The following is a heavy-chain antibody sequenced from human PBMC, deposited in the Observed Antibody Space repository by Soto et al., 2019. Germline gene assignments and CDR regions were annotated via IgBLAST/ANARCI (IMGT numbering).Heavy chain of an antibody. CDR2: ISWNSGSI. V-gene: IGHV3-9*01. CDR1: GLTFDDYA. J-gene: IGHJ4*02. CDR3: ASGRGYDILTGYFPYFDY. Sequence: EVQLVESGGGLVQSGKSLRLSCAASGLTFDDYAMHWVRQAPGKDLEWVSGISWNSGSICYADSVKGRFTISRDNAKNSLYLQMNRQSAGDTALVYCASGRGYDILTGYFPYFDYWGQGTLVTVSS. D-gene: IGHD3-9*01.